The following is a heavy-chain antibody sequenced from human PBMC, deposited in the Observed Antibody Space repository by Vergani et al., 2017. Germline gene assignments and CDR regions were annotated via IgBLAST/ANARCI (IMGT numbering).Heavy chain of an antibody. V-gene: IGHV3-72*01. CDR2: TRNKANSYTT. J-gene: IGHJ4*02. Sequence: EVQLVESGGGLVQPGGSLGLSCAASGFTLSAHYMDWVRQAPGKGLEWVGRTRNKANSYTTEYAASVKGRFTISRDDSKNSLYLQMNSLKTEDTAVYYCARVGTGLGYWGQGTLVTVSS. CDR3: ARVGTGLGY. CDR1: GFTLSAHY. D-gene: IGHD3-16*01.